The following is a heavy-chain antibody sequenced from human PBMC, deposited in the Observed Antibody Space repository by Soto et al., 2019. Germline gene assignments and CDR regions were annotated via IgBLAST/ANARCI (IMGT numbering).Heavy chain of an antibody. CDR3: ARMRLDILTGDYDNWFDP. J-gene: IGHJ5*02. D-gene: IGHD3-9*01. V-gene: IGHV4-31*03. CDR1: GGSINSGAHY. Sequence: SETLSLTCTVSGGSINSGAHYWNWIRQHPGKGLEWVGYIHYTGSTYYSPSLRSRVTMSVDPSKNLFSLRLSSVTAADTAVYYCARMRLDILTGDYDNWFDPWGQGTLVTVSS. CDR2: IHYTGST.